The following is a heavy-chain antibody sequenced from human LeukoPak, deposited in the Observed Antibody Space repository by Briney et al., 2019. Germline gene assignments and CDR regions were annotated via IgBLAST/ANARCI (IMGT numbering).Heavy chain of an antibody. CDR3: AKDYYDSSGSN. J-gene: IGHJ4*02. V-gene: IGHV3-33*06. Sequence: GGSLRLSCAASGFTFSCYGMHWVRQAPGKGLEWVAVIWYDGSNKYYADSVKGRFTISRDNSKNTLYLQMNSLRAEDTAVYYCAKDYYDSSGSNWGQGTLVTVSS. CDR1: GFTFSCYG. CDR2: IWYDGSNK. D-gene: IGHD3-22*01.